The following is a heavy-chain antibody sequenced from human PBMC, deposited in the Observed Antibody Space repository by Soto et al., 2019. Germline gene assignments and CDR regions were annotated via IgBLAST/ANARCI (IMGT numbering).Heavy chain of an antibody. D-gene: IGHD1-1*01. Sequence: EVRLVESGGGLVQPGRSLRLSCTASGFTLSDYPMSWFRQAPGKGLEWVAYIRTAAYGGTTEYTASVKDRFTISRDDSEGIASLQMNSLKTEDTAMYYCARAVRLSGDSFDIWGQATLVTVSS. CDR3: ARAVRLSGDSFDI. J-gene: IGHJ3*02. V-gene: IGHV3-49*01. CDR1: GFTLSDYP. CDR2: IRTAAYGGTT.